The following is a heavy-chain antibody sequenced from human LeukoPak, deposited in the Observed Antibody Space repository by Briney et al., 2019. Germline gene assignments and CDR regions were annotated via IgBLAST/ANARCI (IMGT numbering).Heavy chain of an antibody. V-gene: IGHV5-51*01. CDR1: GYSFTTYW. Sequence: GESLKISCKTSGYSFTTYWIAWVRQMPGRGLEWMGIIFPRDSDTIYSPSFEGQVTISADKSISTAYLQWSSLKASDTAMYYCARRAAGTWWFDPWGQGTLVTVSS. CDR2: IFPRDSDT. J-gene: IGHJ5*02. D-gene: IGHD6-13*01. CDR3: ARRAAGTWWFDP.